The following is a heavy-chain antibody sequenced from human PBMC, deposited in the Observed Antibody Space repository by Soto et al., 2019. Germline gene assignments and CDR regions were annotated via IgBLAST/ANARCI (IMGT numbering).Heavy chain of an antibody. V-gene: IGHV1-2*02. CDR2: INPNNGGT. D-gene: IGHD3-10*01. CDR1: GYFFTSYY. Sequence: QVQLVQSGAEVEKPGASVKVSCKTSGYFFTSYYIHWVRQAPGQGLEWMGWINPNNGGTNSAQKVQGRVTMTSDTSINTAYMEITSLRSDDTALYYCAREVPYGGGSFSLGLWGQGTLVTVSS. CDR3: AREVPYGGGSFSLGL. J-gene: IGHJ4*02.